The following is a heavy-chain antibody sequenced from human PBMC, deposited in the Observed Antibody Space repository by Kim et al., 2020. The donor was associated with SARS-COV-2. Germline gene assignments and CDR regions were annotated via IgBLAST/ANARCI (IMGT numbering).Heavy chain of an antibody. CDR3: ARGPTERILVVISIYYYYGMHV. CDR2: IIPIFGTA. Sequence: SVKVSCKASGGTFSSYSISWVRQAPGQGLEWMGGIIPIFGTANYAQKFQGRVTITADESTSTAYMELSSLRSEDTAVYYCARGPTERILVVISIYYYYGMHVRGQGTTVTDPS. D-gene: IGHD3-22*01. J-gene: IGHJ6*02. CDR1: GGTFSSYS. V-gene: IGHV1-69*13.